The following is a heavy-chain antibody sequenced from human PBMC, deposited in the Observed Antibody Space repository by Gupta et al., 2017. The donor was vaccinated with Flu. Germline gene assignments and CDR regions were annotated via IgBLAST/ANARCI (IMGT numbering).Heavy chain of an antibody. CDR3: ARGYGSSTSCQQYYYYYGMDV. CDR2: INHSGST. V-gene: IGHV4-34*01. J-gene: IGHJ6*02. CDR1: GGSFSGYY. Sequence: QVQLQQWGAGLLKPSETLSLTCAVYGGSFSGYYWSWIRQPPGKGLEWIGEINHSGSTHYNPSLKSRVTISVDTSKNQFSLKLSSVTAADTAVYYCARGYGSSTSCQQYYYYYGMDVWGQGTTVTVSS. D-gene: IGHD2-2*01.